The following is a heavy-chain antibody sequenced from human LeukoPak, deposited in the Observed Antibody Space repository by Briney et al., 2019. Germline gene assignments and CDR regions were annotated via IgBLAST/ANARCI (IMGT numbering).Heavy chain of an antibody. J-gene: IGHJ1*01. Sequence: QPGGSLRLSCAASGFTFSSYWMHWVRQAPGKGLEWVARINSDWTDISYGDSVKGRFTISRDNAKNTLYLQMNSLRVEDTAVYYCARVGYYDSSNYYAYFQHWGQGTLVTVSS. V-gene: IGHV3-74*01. CDR2: INSDWTDI. D-gene: IGHD3-22*01. CDR1: GFTFSSYW. CDR3: ARVGYYDSSNYYAYFQH.